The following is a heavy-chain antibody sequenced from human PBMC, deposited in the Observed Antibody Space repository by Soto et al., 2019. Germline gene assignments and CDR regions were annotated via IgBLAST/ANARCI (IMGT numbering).Heavy chain of an antibody. V-gene: IGHV3-30-3*01. D-gene: IGHD5-12*01. CDR1: GFTFSSYA. CDR2: ISFDGSNK. CDR3: GRDRRFGNGYNLGFDA. J-gene: IGHJ5*02. Sequence: QVQLVESGGGVVQPGRSLRLSCAASGFTFSSYAMHWVRQAPGKGLEWVAVISFDGSNKYYADSVKDRFTISRDNSKNTLYVQMNSLRAEGTAVYYCGRDRRFGNGYNLGFDAWGQGTLVTVSS.